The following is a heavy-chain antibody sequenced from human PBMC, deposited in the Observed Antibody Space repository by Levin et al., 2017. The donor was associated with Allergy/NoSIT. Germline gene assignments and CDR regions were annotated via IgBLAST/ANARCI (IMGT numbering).Heavy chain of an antibody. J-gene: IGHJ4*02. V-gene: IGHV5-51*01. D-gene: IGHD4-17*01. Sequence: KVSCKGSGYRFTSYWIGWVRQMPGKGLEWMGIIYPDDSDIRYSPSFQGQVTISADKSISTAYLQWSSLKASDTAMYYCARHLLGVTTPYFDYWGQGSLVTVSS. CDR2: IYPDDSDI. CDR1: GYRFTSYW. CDR3: ARHLLGVTTPYFDY.